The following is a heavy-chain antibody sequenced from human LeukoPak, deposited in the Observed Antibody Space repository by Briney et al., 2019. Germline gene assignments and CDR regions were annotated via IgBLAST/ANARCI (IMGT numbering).Heavy chain of an antibody. CDR2: ISYDGNNK. Sequence: GGSLRLSCAASGFTFSNYVIHWVRQAPGKGLEWVAVISYDGNNKYYVDSVKGRFTISRDNSKNTLYLQMNSLRAEDTAVYYCASQMATIQTGDYWGQGTLVTVSS. CDR1: GFTFSNYV. V-gene: IGHV3-30*03. J-gene: IGHJ4*02. D-gene: IGHD5-24*01. CDR3: ASQMATIQTGDY.